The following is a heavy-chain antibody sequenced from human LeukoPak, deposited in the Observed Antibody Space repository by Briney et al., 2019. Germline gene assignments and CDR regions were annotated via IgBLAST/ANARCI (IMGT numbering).Heavy chain of an antibody. Sequence: ASVKVSCKASGYTFTSYAMHWVRQAPGQRLEWMGWISAGDGNTKFSQKFLDRVSITRDTSAVTAYMELNYLRSEDTALYFCARSIVYSTDSDGGYYFDYWGQGTLVTVSS. CDR2: ISAGDGNT. CDR3: ARSIVYSTDSDGGYYFDY. V-gene: IGHV1-3*01. J-gene: IGHJ4*02. CDR1: GYTFTSYA. D-gene: IGHD6-13*01.